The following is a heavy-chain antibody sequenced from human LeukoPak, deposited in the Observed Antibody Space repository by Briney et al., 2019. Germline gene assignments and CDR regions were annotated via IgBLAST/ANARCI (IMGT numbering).Heavy chain of an antibody. Sequence: PSVTLSLTCTVSGGSISPYYWSWIRQPPGKGLEWIGYIYYSGSTNYNPSLKSRVTISLDTSKNQFSLKLSSVTAADTAVYYCARSTWLLDKWGQGTLVTVSS. CDR2: IYYSGST. V-gene: IGHV4-59*01. D-gene: IGHD3-22*01. J-gene: IGHJ4*02. CDR3: ARSTWLLDK. CDR1: GGSISPYY.